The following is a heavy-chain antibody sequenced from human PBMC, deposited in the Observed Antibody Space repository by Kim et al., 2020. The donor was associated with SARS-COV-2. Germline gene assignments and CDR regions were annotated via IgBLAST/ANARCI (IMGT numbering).Heavy chain of an antibody. CDR2: INHSGST. D-gene: IGHD1-1*01. Sequence: SETLSLTCAVYGGSFSGYYWSWIRQPPGKGLEWIGEINHSGSTNYNPSLKSRVTISVDTSKNQFSLKLSSVTAADTAVYYCARRNWKPLDPWGQGTLVTVSS. J-gene: IGHJ5*02. CDR3: ARRNWKPLDP. CDR1: GGSFSGYY. V-gene: IGHV4-34*01.